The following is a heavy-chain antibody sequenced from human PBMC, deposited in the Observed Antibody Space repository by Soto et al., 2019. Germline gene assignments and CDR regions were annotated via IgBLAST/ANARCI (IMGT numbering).Heavy chain of an antibody. CDR3: AGGGPHSSSWYRGAY. CDR2: IKQDGSEK. Sequence: EVQLVESGGGLVQPGGSLRLSCAASGFTFSSYWMSWVRQAPGKGLEWVANIKQDGSEKYYVDSVKGRFTISRDNAKSSLYLQMNSLRAEDTAVYYCAGGGPHSSSWYRGAYWGQGTLVTVSS. D-gene: IGHD6-13*01. CDR1: GFTFSSYW. V-gene: IGHV3-7*01. J-gene: IGHJ4*02.